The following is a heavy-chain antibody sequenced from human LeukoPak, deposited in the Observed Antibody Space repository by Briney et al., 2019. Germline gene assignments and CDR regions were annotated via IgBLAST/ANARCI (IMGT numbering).Heavy chain of an antibody. CDR3: AKGGYSYGWASWFDP. J-gene: IGHJ5*02. D-gene: IGHD5-18*01. CDR1: GFTFSNYW. CDR2: IKQDGSEK. V-gene: IGHV3-7*01. Sequence: PGGSLRLSCAASGFTFSNYWMSWVRQAPGKGLEWVANIKQDGSEKYYVDSVKGRFTISRDNAKNSLYLQMNSLRAEDTAVYYCAKGGYSYGWASWFDPWGQGTLATVSS.